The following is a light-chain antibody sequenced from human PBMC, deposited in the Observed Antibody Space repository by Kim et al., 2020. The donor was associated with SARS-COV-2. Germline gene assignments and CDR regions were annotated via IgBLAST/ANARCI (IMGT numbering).Light chain of an antibody. V-gene: IGLV2-14*03. Sequence: QSALTQPASVSGSPGQSITISCTGTTSDIGGYNYVSWYQQHPGKAPKVLIYGVNNRPSGVSSRFSGSKSDNTASLTISGLQPEDAADYYCGSYVKDNPLYVFGTGTKVTVL. CDR2: GVN. J-gene: IGLJ1*01. CDR3: GSYVKDNPLYV. CDR1: TSDIGGYNY.